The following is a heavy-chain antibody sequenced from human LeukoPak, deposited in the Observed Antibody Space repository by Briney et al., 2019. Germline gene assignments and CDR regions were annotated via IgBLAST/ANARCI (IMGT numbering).Heavy chain of an antibody. CDR1: ADSISSFY. D-gene: IGHD5-18*01. V-gene: IGHV4-59*08. J-gene: IGHJ5*02. CDR3: ATLAGYIYGVTSDL. CDR2: IYYTGNT. Sequence: PSETLSLTCTVSADSISSFYWSWIRQPPGKGLEWIGYIYYTGNTNYNPSLKSRVTISVDTSRNQFSLKLTSVTAADTAVYYCATLAGYIYGVTSDLWGQGTLVTVSS.